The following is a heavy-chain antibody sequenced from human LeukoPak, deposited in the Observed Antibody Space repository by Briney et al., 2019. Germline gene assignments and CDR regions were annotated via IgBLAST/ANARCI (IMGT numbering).Heavy chain of an antibody. Sequence: GASVKVSCKASGYTFTSYGISWVRQAPGQGLEWMGWINPNSGGTNYAQKFQGWVTMTRDTSISTAYMELSRLRSDDTAVYYCARMEQGAFDIWGQGTMVTVSS. CDR1: GYTFTSYG. CDR2: INPNSGGT. D-gene: IGHD1/OR15-1a*01. CDR3: ARMEQGAFDI. V-gene: IGHV1-2*04. J-gene: IGHJ3*02.